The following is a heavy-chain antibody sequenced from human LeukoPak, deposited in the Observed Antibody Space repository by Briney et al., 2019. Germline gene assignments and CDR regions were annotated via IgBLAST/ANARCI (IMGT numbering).Heavy chain of an antibody. CDR1: GGSISSYY. D-gene: IGHD5-12*01. V-gene: IGHV4-34*01. Sequence: SETLSLTCTVSGGSISSYYWSWIRQPPGKGLEWIGEINHSGSTNYNPSLKSRVTISVDTSKNQFSLKLSSVTAADTAVYYCARRFYSGYDFDYWGQGTLVTVSS. CDR3: ARRFYSGYDFDY. J-gene: IGHJ4*02. CDR2: INHSGST.